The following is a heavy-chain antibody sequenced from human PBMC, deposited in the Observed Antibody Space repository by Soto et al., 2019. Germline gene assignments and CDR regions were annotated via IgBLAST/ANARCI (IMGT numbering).Heavy chain of an antibody. Sequence: ASVKVSCKVSGYTFTSYGISWVRQAPGQRLEWMGWISAYNGNTNYAQKLQGRVTMTTDTSTSTAYMELSSLRSDDTAVYYCASHDPGARFDPWGQGTLVTVSS. D-gene: IGHD1-1*01. CDR3: ASHDPGARFDP. V-gene: IGHV1-18*01. CDR2: ISAYNGNT. J-gene: IGHJ5*02. CDR1: GYTFTSYG.